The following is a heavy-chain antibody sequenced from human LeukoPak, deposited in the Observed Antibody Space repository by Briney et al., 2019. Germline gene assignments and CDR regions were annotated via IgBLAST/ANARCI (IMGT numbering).Heavy chain of an antibody. J-gene: IGHJ4*02. CDR2: ISSSGSTI. CDR3: ARRIAVANDY. CDR1: GFTFSSYE. D-gene: IGHD6-19*01. Sequence: GGSLRLSCAASGFTFSSYEMNWVRQAPGKGLEWVSYISSSGSTIYYADSVKGRFTISRDNAKNSLYLQMNSPRAEDTAVYYCARRIAVANDYWGQGTLVTVSS. V-gene: IGHV3-48*03.